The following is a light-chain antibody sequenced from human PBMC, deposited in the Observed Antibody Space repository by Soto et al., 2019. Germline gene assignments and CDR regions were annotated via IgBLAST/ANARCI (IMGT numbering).Light chain of an antibody. CDR3: QQYNNWPPLT. Sequence: EIVMTQSPSTLSVSPGERSTLSCIASQSVSSHVAWYQQRPGQAPRLVLYGASTRATGVPARFSGSGSGTEFTLTISSLQSEDFAVYYCQQYNNWPPLTFGQGTRLEIK. CDR1: QSVSSH. V-gene: IGKV3-15*01. J-gene: IGKJ5*01. CDR2: GAS.